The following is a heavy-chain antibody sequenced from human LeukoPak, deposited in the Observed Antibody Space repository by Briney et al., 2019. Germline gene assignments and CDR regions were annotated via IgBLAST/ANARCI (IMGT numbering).Heavy chain of an antibody. V-gene: IGHV1-18*04. CDR2: IGAYNSNA. CDR1: GYTFTSYG. D-gene: IGHD6-19*01. J-gene: IGHJ6*04. Sequence: SVKLSCKASGYTFTSYGISWVRQAPGPGLEWMGWIGAYNSNANSAQTLPGRVNMPTDQSTRTAYMQLRCVRSHDTAVYYCAIDIVVFEQWLVLGYFVMDVWGKRTTVTVSS. CDR3: AIDIVVFEQWLVLGYFVMDV.